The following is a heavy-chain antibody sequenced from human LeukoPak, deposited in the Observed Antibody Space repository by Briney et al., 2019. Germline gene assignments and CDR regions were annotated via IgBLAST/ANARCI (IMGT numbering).Heavy chain of an antibody. V-gene: IGHV3-7*01. CDR1: GFTFTNYY. Sequence: GGSLRLSCAASGFTFTNYYMSWFRQAAGKGLEWVASIKEDGSEKYYVDSVKGRFTISRNNAENSLYLQMNSLRAADTAVYYCARGRASVGQWGQGTLVSVSS. CDR2: IKEDGSEK. CDR3: ARGRASVGQ. J-gene: IGHJ4*02.